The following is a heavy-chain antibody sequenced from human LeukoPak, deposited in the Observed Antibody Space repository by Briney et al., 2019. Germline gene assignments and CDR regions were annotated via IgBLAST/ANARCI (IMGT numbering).Heavy chain of an antibody. J-gene: IGHJ4*02. D-gene: IGHD6-13*01. CDR3: ARKNQQAFDY. CDR1: GFTFNSYW. CDR2: INSDGSST. V-gene: IGHV3-74*01. Sequence: PGGSLRLSCAVSGFTFNSYWMHWVRQAPGKGLVWVSRINSDGSSTNYADSVKGRFTISRDNAKNSLNLQMNSLRAEDTAVYYCARKNQQAFDYWGQGTLVTVSS.